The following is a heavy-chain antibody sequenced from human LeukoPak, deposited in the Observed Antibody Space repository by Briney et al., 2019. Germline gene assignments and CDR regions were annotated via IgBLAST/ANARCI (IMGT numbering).Heavy chain of an antibody. V-gene: IGHV3-21*01. J-gene: IGHJ4*02. Sequence: PGGSLRLSCAASGFTFNSYTMTWVRQAPGKGLEWVSSISTGSTYIYYADSVKGRFTISRDNAKNSLYLQMNSLRAEDTAVYYCARAYYGSGSYYVDYWGQGTLVIVSS. CDR1: GFTFNSYT. CDR3: ARAYYGSGSYYVDY. CDR2: ISTGSTYI. D-gene: IGHD3-10*01.